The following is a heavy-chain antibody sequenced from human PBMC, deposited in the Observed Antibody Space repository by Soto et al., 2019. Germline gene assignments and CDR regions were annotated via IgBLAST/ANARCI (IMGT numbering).Heavy chain of an antibody. Sequence: SVKVSCKASGGTFSSYTISWVRQAPGQGLEWMGRIIPILGIANYAQKFQGRVTITADKSTSTAYMELSSLRSEDTAVYYCARADGYSYGLVDYWGQGTLVTVSS. CDR1: GGTFSSYT. CDR2: IIPILGIA. D-gene: IGHD5-18*01. J-gene: IGHJ4*02. V-gene: IGHV1-69*02. CDR3: ARADGYSYGLVDY.